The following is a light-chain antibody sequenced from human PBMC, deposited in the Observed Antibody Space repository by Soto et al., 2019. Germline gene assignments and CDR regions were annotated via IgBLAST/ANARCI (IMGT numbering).Light chain of an antibody. CDR1: QSVGSN. CDR3: QHYNNWPPTWT. Sequence: EIVLTQSPATLSVSPGERATLSCRASQSVGSNLAWYQQNPGQAPRVLIYGASTRATGIPARFSGSGSGTEFTRTISSLQSEDYAVYHCQHYNNWPPTWTFGQGTKVEVK. CDR2: GAS. J-gene: IGKJ1*01. V-gene: IGKV3-15*01.